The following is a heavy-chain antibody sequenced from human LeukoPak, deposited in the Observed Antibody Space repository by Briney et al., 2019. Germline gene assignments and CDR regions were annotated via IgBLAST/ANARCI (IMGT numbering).Heavy chain of an antibody. CDR3: ARGANWGSRDY. J-gene: IGHJ4*02. V-gene: IGHV4-59*01. D-gene: IGHD7-27*01. CDR2: IYYSGTT. CDR1: GGSISSDY. Sequence: SETLSLTCTVSGGSISSDYWSWIRQSPGKGLEWIGYIYYSGTTSYNPSLKSRVTISLDTSKNQFSLKLSSVTAADTAVYYCARGANWGSRDYWGQGTLVTVSS.